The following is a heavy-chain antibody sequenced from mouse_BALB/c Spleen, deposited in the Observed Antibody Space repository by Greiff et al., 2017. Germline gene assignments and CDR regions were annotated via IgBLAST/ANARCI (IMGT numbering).Heavy chain of an antibody. J-gene: IGHJ3*01. D-gene: IGHD3-2*01. CDR3: ARKTARAAWFAY. Sequence: EVKLQESGPELVKPGASVKVSCKASGYAFTSYNMYWVKQSHGKSLEWIGYIDPYNGGTSYNQKFKGKATLTVDKSSSTAYMHLNSLTSEDSAVYYCARKTARAAWFAYWGQGTLVTVSA. CDR2: IDPYNGGT. CDR1: GYAFTSYN. V-gene: IGHV1S135*01.